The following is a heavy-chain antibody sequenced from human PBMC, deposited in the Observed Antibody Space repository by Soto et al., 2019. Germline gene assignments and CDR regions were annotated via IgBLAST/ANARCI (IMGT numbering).Heavy chain of an antibody. Sequence: QVQLVQSGAEVKKPGSSVKVSCKASGGTFSSYAISWVRQAPGQGLEWMGGIIPIFGTANYAQKFQGRVTITADKSTSTAYMELSSLRSEDMAVYYCARERMTTVTNYYYYYYGMDVWGQGTTVTVSS. CDR3: ARERMTTVTNYYYYYYGMDV. V-gene: IGHV1-69*06. J-gene: IGHJ6*02. D-gene: IGHD4-4*01. CDR2: IIPIFGTA. CDR1: GGTFSSYA.